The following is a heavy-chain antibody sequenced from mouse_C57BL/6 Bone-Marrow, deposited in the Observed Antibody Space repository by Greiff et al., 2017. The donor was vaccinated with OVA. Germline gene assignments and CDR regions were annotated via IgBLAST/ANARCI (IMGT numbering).Heavy chain of an antibody. CDR2: IHPNSGST. D-gene: IGHD1-1*01. J-gene: IGHJ1*03. CDR1: GYTFTSYW. V-gene: IGHV1-64*01. Sequence: QVQLKQPGAELVKPGASVKLSCKASGYTFTSYWMHWVKQRPGQGLEWIGMIHPNSGSTNYNEKFKSKATLTVDKSSSTAYMQLSSLTSEDSAVYYCARHLYYGSSRNWYFDVWGTGTTVTGSS. CDR3: ARHLYYGSSRNWYFDV.